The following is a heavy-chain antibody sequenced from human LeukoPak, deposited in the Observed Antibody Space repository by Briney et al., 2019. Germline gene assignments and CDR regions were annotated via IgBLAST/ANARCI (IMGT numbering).Heavy chain of an antibody. CDR3: ARPSVGYDFWSGYLYYFDY. V-gene: IGHV1-8*03. CDR2: MNPNSGNT. D-gene: IGHD3-3*01. J-gene: IGHJ4*02. CDR1: GYTFTSYD. Sequence: ASVKVSCKASGYTFTSYDINWVRQATGQGLEWMGWMNPNSGNTGYAQKFQGRVTITRNTSIITAYMELSSLRSEDTAVYYCARPSVGYDFWSGYLYYFDYWGQGTLVTVSS.